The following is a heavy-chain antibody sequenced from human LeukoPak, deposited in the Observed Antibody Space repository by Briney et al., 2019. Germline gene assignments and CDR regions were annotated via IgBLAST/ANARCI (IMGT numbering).Heavy chain of an antibody. CDR3: ASLEPAASGHWFES. V-gene: IGHV4-59*01. D-gene: IGHD2-2*01. CDR1: GVSISRYY. Sequence: SETLSLTCSVSGVSISRYYWSWLRQPPGKGLEYIGYMYHTGSTNYNPSLKSRVTMSLDTSKNQFSLNLNSVTAADTAVYYCASLEPAASGHWFESWGQGTLVTVSS. J-gene: IGHJ5*01. CDR2: MYHTGST.